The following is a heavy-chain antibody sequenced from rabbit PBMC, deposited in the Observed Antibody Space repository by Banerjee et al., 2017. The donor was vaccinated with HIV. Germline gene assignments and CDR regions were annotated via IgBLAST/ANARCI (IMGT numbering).Heavy chain of an antibody. CDR2: IYTGSSGST. V-gene: IGHV1S40*01. D-gene: IGHD6-1*01. Sequence: QSLEESGGDLVKPGASLTLTCTASGFSFSSSYYMCWVRQAPGKGLEWIACIYTGSSGSTYYASWAKGRFTISKTSSTTVTLQMTSLTAADTATYFCARSGYAGYGYANYYFNLWGPGTLVTVS. J-gene: IGHJ4*01. CDR3: ARSGYAGYGYANYYFNL. CDR1: GFSFSSSYY.